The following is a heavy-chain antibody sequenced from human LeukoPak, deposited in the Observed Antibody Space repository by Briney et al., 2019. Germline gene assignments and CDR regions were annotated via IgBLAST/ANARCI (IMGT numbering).Heavy chain of an antibody. CDR1: GFTFGDTC. J-gene: IGHJ4*02. Sequence: GGSLRPSCAAYGFTFGDTCMNWVRQVPGQGLEWVANIKQDGSEKFYVASVKGRFTISRDNGKSSLYLQMNSLRAEDTALYYCATSYDMGWLIGYWGQGTLVTVSS. CDR3: ATSYDMGWLIGY. D-gene: IGHD3/OR15-3a*01. V-gene: IGHV3-7*03. CDR2: IKQDGSEK.